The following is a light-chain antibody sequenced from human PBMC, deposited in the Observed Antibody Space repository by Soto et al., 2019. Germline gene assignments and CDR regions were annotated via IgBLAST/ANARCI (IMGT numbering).Light chain of an antibody. Sequence: EIVLTQSPGTMSLSPGQRATLSCRASETVSRSYLAWYQQTPGQAPRLLIYDASRRATCIPDGDSGRGSGTVFSLTISRLEHEDLGVYSCQQSVESPCPFGEGTKLEI. J-gene: IGKJ2*01. CDR2: DAS. CDR1: ETVSRSY. V-gene: IGKV3-20*01. CDR3: QQSVESPCP.